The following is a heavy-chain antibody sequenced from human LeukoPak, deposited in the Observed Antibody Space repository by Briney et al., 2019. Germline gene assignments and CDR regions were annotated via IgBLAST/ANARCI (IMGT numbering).Heavy chain of an antibody. J-gene: IGHJ4*02. CDR3: ARVPQMRGVDY. D-gene: IGHD3-10*01. CDR2: IYYSGST. Sequence: SETLSLTCTVSGGSISSSSYYWGWIRQPPGKGLEWIGSIYYSGSTYYNPSLKSRVTISVDTSKNQFSLKLSSVTAADTAVYYCARVPQMRGVDYWGQGTLVTVSS. V-gene: IGHV4-39*07. CDR1: GGSISSSSYY.